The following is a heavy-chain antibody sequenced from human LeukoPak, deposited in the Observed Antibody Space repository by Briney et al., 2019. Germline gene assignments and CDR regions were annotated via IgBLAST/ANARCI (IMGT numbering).Heavy chain of an antibody. V-gene: IGHV3-33*01. CDR1: GFTFSSYD. D-gene: IGHD6-6*01. CDR3: ARDGSSSSPLDY. J-gene: IGHJ4*02. Sequence: GGSLRLSCAASGFTFSSYDMHWVRQAPGKGLEWVAVIWYDGSNKYYADSVKGRFTISRDNSKNTLYLQMNSLRAEDTAVYYCARDGSSSSPLDYWGQGTLVTVSS. CDR2: IWYDGSNK.